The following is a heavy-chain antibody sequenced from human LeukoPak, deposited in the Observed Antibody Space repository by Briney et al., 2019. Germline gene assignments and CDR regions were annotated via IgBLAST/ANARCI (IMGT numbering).Heavy chain of an antibody. CDR2: XXXXTDGGTT. CDR1: XXTXXXXX. D-gene: IGHD4-17*01. V-gene: IGHV3-15*07. CDR3: TALPLHDYGDYYFDY. J-gene: IGHJ4*02. Sequence: PGGSLRLSCAASXXTXXXXXXXWXRQAXGXXXXXXXXXXXXTDGGTTDYAAPVKGRFTISRDDSKNTLYLQMNSLKTEDTAVYYCTALPLHDYGDYYFDYWGQRTLVTVSS.